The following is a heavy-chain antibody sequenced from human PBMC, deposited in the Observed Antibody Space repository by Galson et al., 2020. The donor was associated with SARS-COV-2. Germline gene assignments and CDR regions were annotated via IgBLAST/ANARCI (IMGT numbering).Heavy chain of an antibody. CDR3: ARVFRIAVAGWFDP. D-gene: IGHD6-19*01. Sequence: SETLSLTCTVSGGSISSSSYYWGWIRQPPGKGLEWIGSIYYSGSTYYNPSLKSRVTISVDTSKNQFSLKLSSVTAADTAVYYCARVFRIAVAGWFDPWGQGTLVTVSS. CDR1: GGSISSSSYY. CDR2: IYYSGST. V-gene: IGHV4-39*07. J-gene: IGHJ5*02.